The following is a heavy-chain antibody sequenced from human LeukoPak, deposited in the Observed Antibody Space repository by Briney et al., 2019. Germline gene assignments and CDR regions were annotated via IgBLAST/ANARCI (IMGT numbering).Heavy chain of an antibody. D-gene: IGHD3-22*01. CDR3: AKNQGRGQSYGSSGYYLWYFDY. J-gene: IGHJ4*02. Sequence: PGGSLRLSCAASGFTFSSYGMHWVRQAPGKGLEWVAVISYDGSNKYYADSVKGRFTISRDNTKNTLYLQMNSLRAEDRVVYYCAKNQGRGQSYGSSGYYLWYFDYWGQGTLVTVSS. CDR2: ISYDGSNK. V-gene: IGHV3-30*18. CDR1: GFTFSSYG.